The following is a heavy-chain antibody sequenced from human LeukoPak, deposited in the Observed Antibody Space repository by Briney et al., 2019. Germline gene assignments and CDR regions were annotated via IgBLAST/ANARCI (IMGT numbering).Heavy chain of an antibody. CDR3: ATAYCGGDCYSSGYGMDV. CDR2: IYTSGST. V-gene: IGHV4-4*07. D-gene: IGHD2-21*02. CDR1: GGSISSYY. Sequence: PSETLSLTCTVPGGSISSYYWSWIRQPAGKGLEWIGRIYTSGSTNYNPSLKSRVTISVDTSKNQFSLKLSSVTAADTAVYHCATAYCGGDCYSSGYGMDVWGQGTTVTVSS. J-gene: IGHJ6*02.